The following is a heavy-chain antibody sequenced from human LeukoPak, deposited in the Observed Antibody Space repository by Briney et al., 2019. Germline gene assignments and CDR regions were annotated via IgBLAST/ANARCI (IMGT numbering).Heavy chain of an antibody. D-gene: IGHD3-22*01. J-gene: IGHJ4*02. CDR2: ISGSGGST. CDR1: GFTFSSYA. V-gene: IGHV3-23*01. Sequence: GGSLRLSCAASGFTFSSYAMSWVRQAPGNGLEWVSAISGSGGSTYYADSVKGRFTISRDNSKNTLYLQMSSLRAEDTAVYYCAKTHYYDSSGVPGDYWGQGTLVTVSS. CDR3: AKTHYYDSSGVPGDY.